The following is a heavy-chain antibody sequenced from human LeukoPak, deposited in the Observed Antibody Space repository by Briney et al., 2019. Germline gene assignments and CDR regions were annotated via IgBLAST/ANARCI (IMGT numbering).Heavy chain of an antibody. V-gene: IGHV3-15*01. CDR2: IKSKTDGGTT. CDR1: GFTFSNAW. Sequence: NPGGSLRLSCAASGFTFSNAWMSWVRQAPGKGLDWVGRIKSKTDGGTTDYAAPVKGRFTISRDDSKNTLYLQMNSLKTEDTAVYYCTTVLLWFGELVDYWGQGTLVTVSS. CDR3: TTVLLWFGELVDY. D-gene: IGHD3-10*01. J-gene: IGHJ4*02.